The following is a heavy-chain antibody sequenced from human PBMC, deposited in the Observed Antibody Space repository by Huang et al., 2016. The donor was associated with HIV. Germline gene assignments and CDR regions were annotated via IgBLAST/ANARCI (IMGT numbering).Heavy chain of an antibody. J-gene: IGHJ3*01. D-gene: IGHD2-2*03. V-gene: IGHV3-30*18. CDR2: IPYDGDYK. Sequence: ALRLSCAASGFSFKTYGRHWVRQAPGKGLEWVAIIPYDGDYKYYSDFAKGRFTISRDNSKNTVSLEMNSLRPDDTAMYYCAKDIGQCISTSCYFRGMDVWGQGTMVTVSS. CDR1: GFSFKTYG. CDR3: AKDIGQCISTSCYFRGMDV.